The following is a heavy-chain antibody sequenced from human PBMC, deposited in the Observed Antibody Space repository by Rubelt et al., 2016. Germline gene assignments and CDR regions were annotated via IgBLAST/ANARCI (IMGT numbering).Heavy chain of an antibody. CDR3: ARDRAGSSSWYPVFGAFDI. Sequence: QVQLVESGGGVVQPGRSLRLSCAASGFTFSSYGMHWVRQAPGKGLEWVAVIWYDGSNKYYADSVKGRFTNSRGNSKNPLYLQRNSLRAEDTAVYYCARDRAGSSSWYPVFGAFDIWGQGTMVTVSS. J-gene: IGHJ3*02. V-gene: IGHV3-33*01. D-gene: IGHD6-13*01. CDR2: IWYDGSNK. CDR1: GFTFSSYG.